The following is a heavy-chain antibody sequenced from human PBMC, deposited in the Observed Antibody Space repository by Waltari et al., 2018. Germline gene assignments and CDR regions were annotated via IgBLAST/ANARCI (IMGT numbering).Heavy chain of an antibody. V-gene: IGHV3-7*01. D-gene: IGHD3-10*01. CDR1: GFTFSSYW. Sequence: EVQLVESGGGLVQPGGSLRLSCAASGFTFSSYWMSWVRQAPGKGVGWGANIKQEGSEKYYVDSGKGRFTISRDKAKNSLYLQMNSLRAEDTAVYYCARDRGGGRFDPWGQGTLVTVSS. CDR2: IKQEGSEK. J-gene: IGHJ5*02. CDR3: ARDRGGGRFDP.